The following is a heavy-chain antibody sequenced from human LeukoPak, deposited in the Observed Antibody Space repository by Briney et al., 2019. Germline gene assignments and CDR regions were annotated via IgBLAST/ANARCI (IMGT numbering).Heavy chain of an antibody. D-gene: IGHD5-18*01. Sequence: ASVKVSCKVSGYTLTELSMHWVRQAPGRGLEWMGGFDPEDGETIYAQKFQGRVTMTEDTSTDTAYMELSSLRSEDTAVYYCATARGYSYGFDYWGQGTLVTVSS. CDR3: ATARGYSYGFDY. J-gene: IGHJ4*02. CDR2: FDPEDGET. CDR1: GYTLTELS. V-gene: IGHV1-24*01.